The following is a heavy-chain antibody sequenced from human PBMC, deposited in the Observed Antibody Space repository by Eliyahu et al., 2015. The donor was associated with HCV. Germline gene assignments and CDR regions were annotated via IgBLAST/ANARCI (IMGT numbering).Heavy chain of an antibody. J-gene: IGHJ4*02. Sequence: EVQLVESGGAVVQPGGSLKLSCAASGLXFAASAIPWVRQASGKGLGWVGRFRSSTNNYATAYAESVKGRFTISRDDSKNTAYLQMNGLKTEDTAVYYCTRLFERDGTVRTSYDYWGPGTLVTVSS. V-gene: IGHV3-73*02. CDR2: FRSSTNNYAT. D-gene: IGHD1-14*01. CDR3: TRLFERDGTVRTSYDY. CDR1: GLXFAASA.